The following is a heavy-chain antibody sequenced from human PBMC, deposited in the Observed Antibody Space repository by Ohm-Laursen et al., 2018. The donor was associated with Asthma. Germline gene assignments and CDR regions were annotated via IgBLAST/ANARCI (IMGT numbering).Heavy chain of an antibody. J-gene: IGHJ4*02. V-gene: IGHV3-21*01. Sequence: SLRLSCSASGFTFSSYSMNWVRQAPGKGLEWVSYISRNSSYIYYADSVKGRFTISRDNAKNSLYLQMNSLRAEDTAVYYCASEGVAGAAIDYWGQGTLVTVSS. CDR2: ISRNSSYI. CDR3: ASEGVAGAAIDY. D-gene: IGHD6-19*01. CDR1: GFTFSSYS.